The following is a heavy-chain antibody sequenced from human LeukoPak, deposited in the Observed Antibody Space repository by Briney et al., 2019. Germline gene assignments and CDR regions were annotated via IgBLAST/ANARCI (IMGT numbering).Heavy chain of an antibody. Sequence: ASVKVSCKASGYTFTSYDINWVRQATGQGLEWMGWMNPNSGNTGYAQKVQGRVTITSNTSISTAYMELSSLRPEDTAVYYCARGGWGGSGWSPPAIYYYYGMDVWGQGTTVTVSS. J-gene: IGHJ6*02. CDR1: GYTFTSYD. CDR2: MNPNSGNT. CDR3: ARGGWGGSGWSPPAIYYYYGMDV. V-gene: IGHV1-8*01. D-gene: IGHD6-19*01.